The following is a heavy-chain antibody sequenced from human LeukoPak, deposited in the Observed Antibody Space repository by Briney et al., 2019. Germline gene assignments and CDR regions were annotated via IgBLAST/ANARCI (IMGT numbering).Heavy chain of an antibody. CDR1: GYTFIGYY. J-gene: IGHJ4*02. V-gene: IGHV1-2*02. Sequence: GASVKVSCKASGYTFIGYYMHWVRQAPGQGLEWMGWINPNSGGTNYAQKFQGRVTMTRDTSISTAYMELSRLRSDDTAVYYCARDRDNWNYFDYWGQGTLVTVSS. CDR2: INPNSGGT. D-gene: IGHD1-20*01. CDR3: ARDRDNWNYFDY.